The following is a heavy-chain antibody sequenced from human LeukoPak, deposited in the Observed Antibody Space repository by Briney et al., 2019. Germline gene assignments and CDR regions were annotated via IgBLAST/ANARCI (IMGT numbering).Heavy chain of an antibody. CDR2: ISYDGSNK. J-gene: IGHJ4*02. D-gene: IGHD4-17*01. Sequence: GRSLRLSCAASGFTFSSYGMHWVRQAPGKGLEWVAVISYDGSNKYYADSVKGRFTISRDNSKNTLYLQMNSLRAEDTAVYYCAKGPYGDYYFDYWGQGTLVTVSS. CDR1: GFTFSSYG. V-gene: IGHV3-30*18. CDR3: AKGPYGDYYFDY.